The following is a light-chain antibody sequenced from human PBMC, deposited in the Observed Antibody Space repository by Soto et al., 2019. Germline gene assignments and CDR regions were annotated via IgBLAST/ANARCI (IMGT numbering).Light chain of an antibody. CDR2: RNN. V-gene: IGLV1-47*01. CDR3: AAWDDSLSAFCV. Sequence: QSVLTQPPSASGTPGQRVTISCSGSSSNIGSNYVYWYQQLPGTAPKLLIYRNNQRPSGVPDRFSGSKSGTSASLAISGLRSEDEADYYCAAWDDSLSAFCVFGTGTKVPVL. J-gene: IGLJ1*01. CDR1: SSNIGSNY.